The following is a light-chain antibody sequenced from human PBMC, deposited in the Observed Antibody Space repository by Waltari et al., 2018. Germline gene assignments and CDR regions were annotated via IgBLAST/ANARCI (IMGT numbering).Light chain of an antibody. Sequence: DIQMTQSPSSVSASVGDSVIITCRSSQDISRWLAWYQQTPGKAPKFLIYDASTLQSGVPSRFSGTGSGTDFTLTINSLQPEDIATYYCQQYDNMITFGQGTRLEIK. V-gene: IGKV1-12*01. CDR2: DAS. CDR1: QDISRW. CDR3: QQYDNMIT. J-gene: IGKJ5*01.